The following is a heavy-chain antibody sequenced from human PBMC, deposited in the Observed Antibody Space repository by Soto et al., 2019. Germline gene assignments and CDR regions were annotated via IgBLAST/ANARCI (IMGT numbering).Heavy chain of an antibody. CDR1: GGSFSGYY. Sequence: SETLSLTCAVYGGSFSGYYWSWIRQPPGKGLEWIGEINHSGSTNYNPSLKSRVTISVDTSKNRFSLKLSSVTAADTAVYYCARSATDCTNGVCYGGWFDPWGQGTLVTVSS. J-gene: IGHJ5*02. D-gene: IGHD2-8*01. CDR2: INHSGST. V-gene: IGHV4-34*01. CDR3: ARSATDCTNGVCYGGWFDP.